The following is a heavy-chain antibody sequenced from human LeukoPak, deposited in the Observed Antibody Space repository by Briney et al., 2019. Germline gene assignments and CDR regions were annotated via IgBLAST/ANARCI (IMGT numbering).Heavy chain of an antibody. CDR2: IYYSGST. V-gene: IGHV4-59*01. Sequence: SETLSLTCTVSGGSISSYYWSWIRQPPGKGLEWIGYIYYSGSTNYNPSLKSRLTISVDTSKNQFSLSLTSVTAADTAIYYCARTPRSGVWTGYYVWFDPWGQGTLVTVSS. CDR3: ARTPRSGVWTGYYVWFDP. D-gene: IGHD3/OR15-3a*01. CDR1: GGSISSYY. J-gene: IGHJ5*02.